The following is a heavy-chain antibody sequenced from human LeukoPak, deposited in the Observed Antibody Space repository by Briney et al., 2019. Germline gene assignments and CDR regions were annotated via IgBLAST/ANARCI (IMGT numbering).Heavy chain of an antibody. J-gene: IGHJ4*02. CDR3: AKDSAVAGIPQYYFDY. Sequence: GALRLSCAASGFTFSSYAMRWVRQAPGKGLEWVSAISGSGGSTYYADSVKGRFTISRDNSKNTLYLQMNSLRAEDTAVYYCAKDSAVAGIPQYYFDYWGQGTLVTVSS. D-gene: IGHD6-19*01. V-gene: IGHV3-23*01. CDR2: ISGSGGST. CDR1: GFTFSSYA.